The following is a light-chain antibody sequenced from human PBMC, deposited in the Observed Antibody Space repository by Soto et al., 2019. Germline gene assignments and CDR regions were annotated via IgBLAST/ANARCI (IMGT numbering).Light chain of an antibody. V-gene: IGLV1-44*01. J-gene: IGLJ2*01. CDR3: AAWDDSLTGIL. Sequence: QPVLTQPPSASGTPGQRVTFSCSGSGSNIGSNAVNWYQQLPGTAPKLLIYFNTQRPSGVPDRFSGSKSGTSASLAISGLQSEDEADYYCAAWDDSLTGILIGGGTKLTVL. CDR1: GSNIGSNA. CDR2: FNT.